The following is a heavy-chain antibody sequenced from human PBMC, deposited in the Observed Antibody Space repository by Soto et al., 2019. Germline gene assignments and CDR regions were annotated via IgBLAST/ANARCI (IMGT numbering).Heavy chain of an antibody. D-gene: IGHD3-22*01. CDR3: ARHDYYDSSGSSYYGMDV. CDR2: IKQDGSQK. CDR1: GFTFSRYW. Sequence: EVQLVESGGGLVQPGGSLRLSCAASGFTFSRYWMSWVRQGQGKGLEWVANIKQDGSQKNYVDSVKGRVTISRDNAKNSLYLQMNSLRAEDTAVYYCARHDYYDSSGSSYYGMDVWGQGTTVTVSS. V-gene: IGHV3-7*04. J-gene: IGHJ6*02.